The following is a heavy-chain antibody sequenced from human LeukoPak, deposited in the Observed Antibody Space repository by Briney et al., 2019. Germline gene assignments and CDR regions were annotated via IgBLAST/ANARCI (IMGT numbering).Heavy chain of an antibody. CDR2: ISWNSGSM. J-gene: IGHJ6*02. CDR1: GFTFDDYA. CDR3: AKDESTGYYYYYGMDV. V-gene: IGHV3-9*01. Sequence: GRSLRLSCAASGFTFDDYAMHWVRQAPGKGLEWVSGISWNSGSMGYADSVKGRFTISRDNAKNSLYLQMNSLRAEDTALYYCAKDESTGYYYYYGMDVWGQGTTVTVSS.